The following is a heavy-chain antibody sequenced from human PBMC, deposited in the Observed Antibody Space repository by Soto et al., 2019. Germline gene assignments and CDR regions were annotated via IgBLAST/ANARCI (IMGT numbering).Heavy chain of an antibody. CDR3: AKDPQRYYDFWSGYSSYYYGMDV. J-gene: IGHJ6*02. CDR1: GFTFSSYS. CDR2: ISSSSSTI. V-gene: IGHV3-48*01. Sequence: GSLRLSCAASGFTFSSYSMNWVRQAPGKGLEWVSYISSSSSTIYYADSVKGRFTISRDNAKNSLYLQRNSLRAEDTAVYYCAKDPQRYYDFWSGYSSYYYGMDVWGQGTTVTVYS. D-gene: IGHD3-3*01.